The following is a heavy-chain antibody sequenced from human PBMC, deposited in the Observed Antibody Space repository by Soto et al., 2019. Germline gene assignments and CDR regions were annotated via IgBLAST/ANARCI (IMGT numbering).Heavy chain of an antibody. D-gene: IGHD3-22*01. CDR2: INAGNGNT. J-gene: IGHJ3*02. CDR3: AGDPTYYYDSSGYYYGDAFDI. CDR1: GYTFTSYA. Sequence: ASVKVSCKASGYTFTSYAMHWVRQAPGQRLEWMGWINAGNGNTKYSQKFQGRVTITRDTSASTAYMELSSLRSEDTAVYYCAGDPTYYYDSSGYYYGDAFDIWGQGTMVTVSS. V-gene: IGHV1-3*01.